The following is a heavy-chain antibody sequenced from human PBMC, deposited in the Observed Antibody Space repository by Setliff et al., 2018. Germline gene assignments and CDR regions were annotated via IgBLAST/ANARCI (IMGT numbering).Heavy chain of an antibody. Sequence: SETLSLTCTVSGGSISSGSCYWSWIRQPAGKGLEWIGRIYTSGSTNYNPSLKSRVTISVDTSKNQFSLKLSSVTAADTAVYYCARGPASNPYYFDYWGQGTLVTVSS. CDR1: GGSISSGSCY. J-gene: IGHJ4*02. CDR3: ARGPASNPYYFDY. D-gene: IGHD2-15*01. CDR2: IYTSGST. V-gene: IGHV4-61*02.